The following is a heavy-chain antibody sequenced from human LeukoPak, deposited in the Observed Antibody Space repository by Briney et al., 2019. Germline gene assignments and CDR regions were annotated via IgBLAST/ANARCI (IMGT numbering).Heavy chain of an antibody. J-gene: IGHJ4*02. CDR3: ATITGDTETDY. Sequence: GASVKVSCKASGYTFTDYYMHWVQQAPGKGLEWMGRVDPEDGETIYAEKFQGRVTITADTSTDTAYMELSSLRSEDTAVYYCATITGDTETDYWGQGTLVTVSS. D-gene: IGHD7-27*01. CDR2: VDPEDGET. V-gene: IGHV1-69-2*01. CDR1: GYTFTDYY.